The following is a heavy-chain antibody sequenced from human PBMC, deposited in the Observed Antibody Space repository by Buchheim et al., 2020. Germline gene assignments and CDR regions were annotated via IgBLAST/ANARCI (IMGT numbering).Heavy chain of an antibody. CDR1: GGSIISVNQW. CDR2: IYQSGNT. D-gene: IGHD2-21*01. V-gene: IGHV4-4*02. J-gene: IGHJ4*02. CDR3: AGVISGSYYFDY. Sequence: QVQLQESGPGLVKPSGTLSLTCAVSGGSIISVNQWWSWVRQSPGKGLEWIGEIYQSGNTNYNPSLKSRITMSLDKPENQFSLILTSVTAADTAVYYCAGVISGSYYFDYWGRGTL.